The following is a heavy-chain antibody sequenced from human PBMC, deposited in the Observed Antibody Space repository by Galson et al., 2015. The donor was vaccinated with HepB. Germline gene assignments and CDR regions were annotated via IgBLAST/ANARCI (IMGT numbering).Heavy chain of an antibody. D-gene: IGHD2-2*01. CDR3: AKGGFLVVAPTGMDV. CDR1: GFTFSSYG. Sequence: SLRLSCAASGFTFSSYGMHWVRQAPGKGLEWVAVISYDGSNKYYADSVKGRFTISRDNSKNTLYLQMNSLRAEDTAVYYCAKGGFLVVAPTGMDVWGQGTTVTVSS. J-gene: IGHJ6*02. CDR2: ISYDGSNK. V-gene: IGHV3-30*18.